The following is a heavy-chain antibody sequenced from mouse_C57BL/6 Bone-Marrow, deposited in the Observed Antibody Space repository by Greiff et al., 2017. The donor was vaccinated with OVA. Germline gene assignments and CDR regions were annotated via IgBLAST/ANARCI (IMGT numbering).Heavy chain of an antibody. V-gene: IGHV1-5*01. Sequence: VHVKQSGTVLARPGASVKMSCKTSGYTFTSYWMHWVKQRPGQGLEWIGAIYPGNSDTSYNQKFKGKAKLTAVTSASTAYMELSSLTNEDSAVYYCTRSAGRDGYPWFAYWGQGTLVTVSA. CDR1: GYTFTSYW. CDR3: TRSAGRDGYPWFAY. D-gene: IGHD2-3*01. J-gene: IGHJ3*01. CDR2: IYPGNSDT.